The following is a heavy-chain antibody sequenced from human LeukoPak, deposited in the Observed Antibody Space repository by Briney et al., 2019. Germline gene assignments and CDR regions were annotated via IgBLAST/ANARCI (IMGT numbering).Heavy chain of an antibody. V-gene: IGHV1-2*02. Sequence: DSVKVSCKASGYSFTVNYMHWVRQAPGQGLEWMGWIKPDSGGTKYAEKFQGRVTMTRDTSISTAYMELSSLRSDDTAVYYCARLADCSSSSCRSFDYWGQGTLVTVSS. D-gene: IGHD2-2*01. J-gene: IGHJ4*02. CDR2: IKPDSGGT. CDR1: GYSFTVNY. CDR3: ARLADCSSSSCRSFDY.